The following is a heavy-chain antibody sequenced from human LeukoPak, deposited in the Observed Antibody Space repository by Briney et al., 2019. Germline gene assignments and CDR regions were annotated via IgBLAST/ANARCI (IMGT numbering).Heavy chain of an antibody. V-gene: IGHV3-30-3*01. Sequence: PGGSLRLSCAASGFTFSSYAMHWVRQAPGKGLEWVAVISYDGSNKYYADSVKGRFTISRDDSKNTLYLQMNSLRAEDTAVYYCGREVAGPSYFDYWGQGTLVTVSS. CDR2: ISYDGSNK. CDR1: GFTFSSYA. D-gene: IGHD6-19*01. CDR3: GREVAGPSYFDY. J-gene: IGHJ4*02.